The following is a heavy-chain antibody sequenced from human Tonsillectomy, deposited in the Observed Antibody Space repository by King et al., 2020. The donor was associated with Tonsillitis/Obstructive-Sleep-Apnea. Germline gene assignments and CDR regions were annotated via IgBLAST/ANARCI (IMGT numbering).Heavy chain of an antibody. CDR3: ASDXKPAXXXYYXYY. D-gene: IGHD2-2*01. Sequence: QLVQSGAEVKKPGSSVKVSCKASGGTFSSYAISWVRQAPGQGLEWMGGIIPIFXXANYAQKFQGRVTITADESTSTAYMELSSLRSEDTAVYYCASDXKPAXXXYYXYYXXXXTLV. CDR2: IIPIFXXA. V-gene: IGHV1-69*12. CDR1: GGTFSSYA. J-gene: IGHJ4*01.